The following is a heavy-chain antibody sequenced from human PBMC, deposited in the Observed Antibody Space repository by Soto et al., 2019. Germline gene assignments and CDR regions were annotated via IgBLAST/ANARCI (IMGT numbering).Heavy chain of an antibody. Sequence: SVKVSCKASGGTFSSYAISWVRQAPGQGLEWMGGIIPIFGTANYAQKFQGRVTITADESTSTAYMELSSLRSEDTAVYYCAACSYCSGGPFYYYGMDVWGQGTTVTVSS. CDR3: AACSYCSGGPFYYYGMDV. CDR2: IIPIFGTA. D-gene: IGHD2-15*01. V-gene: IGHV1-69*13. CDR1: GGTFSSYA. J-gene: IGHJ6*02.